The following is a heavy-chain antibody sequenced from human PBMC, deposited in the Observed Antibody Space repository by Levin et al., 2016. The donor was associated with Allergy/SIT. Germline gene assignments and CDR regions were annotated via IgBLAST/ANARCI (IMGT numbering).Heavy chain of an antibody. Sequence: GGSLRLSCAASGFTFGIYAMSWVRQAPGKGLEWVSAISGSGGGTFYADSVKGRFTISRDNSKNTLFLQMNSLRAEDTAVYFCANESPFDRSGYYPSAHFQHWGQGTLVTVSS. V-gene: IGHV3-23*01. CDR1: GFTFGIYA. CDR3: ANESPFDRSGYYPSAHFQH. J-gene: IGHJ1*01. CDR2: ISGSGGGT. D-gene: IGHD3-22*01.